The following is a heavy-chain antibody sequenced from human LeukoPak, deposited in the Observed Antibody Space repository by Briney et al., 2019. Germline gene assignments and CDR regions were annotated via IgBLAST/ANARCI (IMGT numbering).Heavy chain of an antibody. D-gene: IGHD2-21*01. CDR1: GGSSSGYY. CDR3: ARVDSGPGAENFDY. V-gene: IGHV4-34*01. CDR2: INHSGST. J-gene: IGHJ4*02. Sequence: KASETLSLTCAVYGGSSSGYYWSWIRQPPGKGLEWIGEINHSGSTNYNPSLKSRVTISVDTSKNQFSLKLSSVTAADTAVYYCARVDSGPGAENFDYWGQGTLVTVSS.